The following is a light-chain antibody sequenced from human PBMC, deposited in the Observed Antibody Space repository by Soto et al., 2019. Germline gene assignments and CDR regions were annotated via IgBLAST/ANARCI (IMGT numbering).Light chain of an antibody. Sequence: QSALTQPASVSGSPGQSITISCTGTSSDVGGYNYVSWYQQHPGKAPKLMIYAVSNRPSGVSNRFSGSKSGNTATLTISGLQAEDEADYYCCSYTVSGTYVFXTGTKVNVL. CDR2: AVS. V-gene: IGLV2-14*01. J-gene: IGLJ1*01. CDR3: CSYTVSGTYV. CDR1: SSDVGGYNY.